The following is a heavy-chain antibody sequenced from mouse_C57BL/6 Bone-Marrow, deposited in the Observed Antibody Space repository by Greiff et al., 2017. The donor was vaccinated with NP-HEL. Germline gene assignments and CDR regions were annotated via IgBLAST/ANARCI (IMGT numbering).Heavy chain of an antibody. V-gene: IGHV5-16*01. CDR1: GFTFSDYY. D-gene: IGHD2-4*01. Sequence: EVMLVESEGGLVQPGSSMKLSCTTSGFTFSDYYMAWVRQVPEKGLDWVANINYDGSSTYYLDSLKSRFIISRDNAKNILYLQMSSLKSEDTATYYCAREVGLRRRTYAMDYWGQGTSVTVSS. CDR3: AREVGLRRRTYAMDY. J-gene: IGHJ4*01. CDR2: INYDGSST.